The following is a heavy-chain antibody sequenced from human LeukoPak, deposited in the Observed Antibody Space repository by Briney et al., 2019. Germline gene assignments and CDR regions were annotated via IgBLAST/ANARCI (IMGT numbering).Heavy chain of an antibody. J-gene: IGHJ5*02. CDR2: IYHSGST. CDR3: ARRRSGYSSPSPNWFDP. CDR1: GGSISSSNW. V-gene: IGHV4-4*02. Sequence: SETLSLTCAVSGGSISSSNWWSWVRQPPGKGLEWIGEIYHSGSTNYNPSLKSRVTISVDKSKNQFSLKLSSVTAADTAVYYCARRRSGYSSPSPNWFDPWGQGTLVTVSS. D-gene: IGHD5-18*01.